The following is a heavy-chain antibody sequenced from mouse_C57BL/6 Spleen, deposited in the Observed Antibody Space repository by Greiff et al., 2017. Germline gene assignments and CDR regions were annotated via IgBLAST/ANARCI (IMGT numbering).Heavy chain of an antibody. Sequence: QVQLQQSGAELMKPGASVKLSCKATGYTFTGYWIEWVKQGPGHGLEWIGEILPGSGSTNYNEKFKGKGTFTADKCANTVYMQLSSLTTEDSAIYYCARGDYYGSSPFDYWGQGTTLTVSS. CDR1: GYTFTGYW. V-gene: IGHV1-9*01. CDR3: ARGDYYGSSPFDY. CDR2: ILPGSGST. D-gene: IGHD1-1*01. J-gene: IGHJ2*01.